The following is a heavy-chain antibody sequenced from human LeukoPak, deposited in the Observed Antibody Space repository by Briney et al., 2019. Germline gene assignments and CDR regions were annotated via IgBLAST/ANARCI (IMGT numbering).Heavy chain of an antibody. CDR2: ISYDGSNK. V-gene: IGHV3-30*03. J-gene: IGHJ3*02. CDR1: GFTFSSYG. CDR3: ARTLPTRNAFDI. Sequence: PGGSLRLSCAASGFTFSSYGMHWVRQAPDKGVEWVAVISYDGSNKYYADSVKGRFTISRDNSKNTLYLQMNSLRAEDTAVYYCARTLPTRNAFDIWGQGTMVTVSS.